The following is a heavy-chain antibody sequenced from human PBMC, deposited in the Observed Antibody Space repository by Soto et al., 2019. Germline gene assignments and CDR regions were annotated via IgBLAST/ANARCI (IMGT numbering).Heavy chain of an antibody. CDR3: ARDLGSSSTKRFDY. D-gene: IGHD6-6*01. Sequence: RASVKVSCKGSGYTFSGYGIGWVRQATGQGLEWMGWISAYNGNTNYAQKLQGRVTMTTDTSTSTAYMELRSLRSDDTAVYYCARDLGSSSTKRFDYWGQGTLVTVSS. CDR2: ISAYNGNT. V-gene: IGHV1-18*01. CDR1: GYTFSGYG. J-gene: IGHJ4*02.